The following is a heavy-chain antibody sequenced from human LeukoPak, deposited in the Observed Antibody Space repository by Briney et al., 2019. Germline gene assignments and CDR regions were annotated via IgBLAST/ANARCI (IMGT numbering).Heavy chain of an antibody. D-gene: IGHD2-2*01. J-gene: IGHJ3*02. CDR1: GYTFTSYY. CDR3: ARDVGCSSTSCYVDAFDI. Sequence: ASVKVSCKASGYTFTSYYMHWVRQAPGQGLEWMGIINPSGGSTSYAQKFQGRVTMTRDTSTSEVYMELSSLRSEDTAVYYCARDVGCSSTSCYVDAFDIWGQGTMVTVSS. CDR2: INPSGGST. V-gene: IGHV1-46*01.